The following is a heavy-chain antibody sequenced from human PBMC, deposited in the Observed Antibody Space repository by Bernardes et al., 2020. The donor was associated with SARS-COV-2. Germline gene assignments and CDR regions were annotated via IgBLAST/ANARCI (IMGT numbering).Heavy chain of an antibody. Sequence: GGSLRLSCAASGFTFRNYWMHWVRQAPGKGLVWVSRINSDGSTTSYADSVKGRFTISRDNAKNTLYLQMNSLRAEDTAVYFCARGGIATGHYWGQGTLVTVSS. V-gene: IGHV3-74*01. CDR1: GFTFRNYW. CDR3: ARGGIATGHY. CDR2: INSDGSTT. D-gene: IGHD6-13*01. J-gene: IGHJ4*02.